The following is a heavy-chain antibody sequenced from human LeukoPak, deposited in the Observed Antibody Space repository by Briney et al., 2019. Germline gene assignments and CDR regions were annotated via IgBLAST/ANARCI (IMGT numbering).Heavy chain of an antibody. CDR3: ARQVGSGWSPYFDL. CDR1: GGSISSYY. J-gene: IGHJ2*01. CDR2: MYYSGST. Sequence: SETLSLTFTVSGGSISSYYWSWFRQPPGKGLEWIGYMYYSGSTNYNPSLKSRVTISVDTSKNQFSLKLSSLTAADTAVYYCARQVGSGWSPYFDLWGRGTLVTVSS. D-gene: IGHD6-19*01. V-gene: IGHV4-59*08.